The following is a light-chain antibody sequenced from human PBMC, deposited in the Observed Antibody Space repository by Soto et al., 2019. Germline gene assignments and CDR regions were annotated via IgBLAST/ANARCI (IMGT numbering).Light chain of an antibody. V-gene: IGKV1-5*03. CDR1: QTISTW. J-gene: IGKJ1*01. Sequence: IQMTQSPSTLSASVGDRVTFTCRASQTISTWLAWYQQKPGEAPKLLIYKASTLEAGVPSRFSGSGSGTEFTLTISTLQPADVATYYCQQYNSYPWTFGQGTKV. CDR3: QQYNSYPWT. CDR2: KAS.